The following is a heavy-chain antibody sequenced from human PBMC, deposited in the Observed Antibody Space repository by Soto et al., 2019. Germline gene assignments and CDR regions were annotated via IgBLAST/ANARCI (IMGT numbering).Heavy chain of an antibody. J-gene: IGHJ4*02. CDR3: ARAGRNVVVPAATTSRFDY. CDR2: INHSGST. V-gene: IGHV4-34*01. CDR1: GGSFSGYY. Sequence: SETLSLTCAVYGGSFSGYYWSWIRQPPGKGLEWIGEINHSGSTNYNPSLKSRVTISVDTSKNQFSLKLSSVTAADTAVYYCARAGRNVVVPAATTSRFDYWGQGTLVTVSS. D-gene: IGHD2-2*01.